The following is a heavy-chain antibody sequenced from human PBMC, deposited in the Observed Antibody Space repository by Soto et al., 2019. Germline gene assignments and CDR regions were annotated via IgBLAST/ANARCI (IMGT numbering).Heavy chain of an antibody. CDR2: IDWDDDK. J-gene: IGHJ4*02. Sequence: SGPTLVNPTQALTLTCTFSGFSLSTSGMRVSWIRQPPGKALEWLARIDWDDDKFYNTSLKTRLTISKDSSKNQVVLTMTNMDPVDTAAYYCARMFHCSGGTCPFDYWGQGALVTVSS. V-gene: IGHV2-70*04. D-gene: IGHD2-15*01. CDR1: GFSLSTSGMR. CDR3: ARMFHCSGGTCPFDY.